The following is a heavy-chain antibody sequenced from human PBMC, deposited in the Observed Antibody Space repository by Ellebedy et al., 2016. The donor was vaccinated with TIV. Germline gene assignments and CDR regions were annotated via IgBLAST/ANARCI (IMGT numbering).Heavy chain of an antibody. Sequence: SETLSLXXTVSGGSLIIANYYWGWIRQPPGKGLEWIASISYRGTYYSPFFKSRVTISEDTSKSQVSLKWHSVTAADTAVYYCARDGPGVPGSTTDSDAIDIWGQGTRVTVSS. V-gene: IGHV4-39*07. D-gene: IGHD1-1*01. CDR1: GGSLIIANYY. J-gene: IGHJ3*02. CDR3: ARDGPGVPGSTTDSDAIDI. CDR2: ISYRGT.